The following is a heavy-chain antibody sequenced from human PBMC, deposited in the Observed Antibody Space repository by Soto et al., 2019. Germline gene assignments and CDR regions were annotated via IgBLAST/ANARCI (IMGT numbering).Heavy chain of an antibody. CDR3: ARAVAGNGAYYYYYMDV. V-gene: IGHV1-18*01. CDR2: ISADNENK. D-gene: IGHD6-19*01. J-gene: IGHJ6*03. Sequence: QVQLVQSGAEVKKPGASVKVSCKASGYTFTTYGISWVRQAPEQGLEWMGWISADNENKNYAQNLQGRVTMTTNTSTSTAYMELRSLRADDTAVYYCARAVAGNGAYYYYYMDVWGKGTTVTVSS. CDR1: GYTFTTYG.